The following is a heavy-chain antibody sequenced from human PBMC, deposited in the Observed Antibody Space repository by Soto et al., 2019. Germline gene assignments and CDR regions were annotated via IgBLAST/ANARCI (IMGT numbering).Heavy chain of an antibody. J-gene: IGHJ5*02. CDR2: ISHDGGAT. CDR1: GFTFSTSV. D-gene: IGHD6-13*01. V-gene: IGHV3-30*18. Sequence: QVQLVESGGGVVQSGRSLRLSCAASGFTFSTSVMHWIRQAPGKGLEWVAMISHDGGATYYVDTVKGRFTISRDTDKNTLHLQMDSLRPEDTATYYCAKDWGSSGWYNWFDPWGQGTLVTVSS. CDR3: AKDWGSSGWYNWFDP.